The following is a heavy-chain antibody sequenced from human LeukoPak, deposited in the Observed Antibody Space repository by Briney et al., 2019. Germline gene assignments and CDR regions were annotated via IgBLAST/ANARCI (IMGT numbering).Heavy chain of an antibody. J-gene: IGHJ5*02. Sequence: ASVKVSCKASGYTFTSYDINWVRQATGQGLEWMGWMNPNSGNTGYAQKFQGRVTMTRNTSISTAYMELSSLRSEDTAVYYCARGSGAPYGSGRGKFDPWGQGTLATVSS. CDR2: MNPNSGNT. V-gene: IGHV1-8*01. CDR1: GYTFTSYD. D-gene: IGHD3-10*01. CDR3: ARGSGAPYGSGRGKFDP.